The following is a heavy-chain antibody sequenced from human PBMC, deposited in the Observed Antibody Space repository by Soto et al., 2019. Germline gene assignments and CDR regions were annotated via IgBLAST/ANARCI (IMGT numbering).Heavy chain of an antibody. CDR3: ASSYTTYYYGSGNNWFDP. D-gene: IGHD3-10*01. V-gene: IGHV4-39*01. J-gene: IGHJ5*02. CDR2: IYYSGST. Sequence: SETLSLTCTVSGGSISSSSYYWGWIRQPPGKGLEWIGSIYYSGSTYYNPSLKSRVTISVDTSKNQFSLKLSSVTAADTAVYYCASSYTTYYYGSGNNWFDPWGQGTLVTVSS. CDR1: GGSISSSSYY.